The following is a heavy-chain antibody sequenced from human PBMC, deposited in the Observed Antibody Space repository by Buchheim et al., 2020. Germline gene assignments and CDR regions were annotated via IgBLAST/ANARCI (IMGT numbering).Heavy chain of an antibody. CDR1: GGSISSYY. CDR2: IYYSGST. J-gene: IGHJ4*02. CDR3: ASLDSGYAPGLMFDY. V-gene: IGHV4-59*01. Sequence: QVQLQESGPGLVKPSETLSLTCTVSGGSISSYYWSWIRQPPGKGLEWVGYIYYSGSTNYNPSLMSRVTITVDTSKNQFSRKLSSVTAADTAVYYCASLDSGYAPGLMFDYWGQGTL. D-gene: IGHD5-12*01.